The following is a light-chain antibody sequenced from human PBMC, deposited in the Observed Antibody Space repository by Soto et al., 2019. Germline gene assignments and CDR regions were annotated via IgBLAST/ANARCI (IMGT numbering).Light chain of an antibody. J-gene: IGKJ2*01. Sequence: EIVLTQSPATLSLSPGERATLSCRASQSVSSYLAWYQQKPGQAPRLLIYDASNRATGIPARFSGSGSGTDFTLTISSLEPEDFAVYYCLQYDNSPLYTFGQGTKLEI. CDR1: QSVSSY. V-gene: IGKV3-11*01. CDR2: DAS. CDR3: LQYDNSPLYT.